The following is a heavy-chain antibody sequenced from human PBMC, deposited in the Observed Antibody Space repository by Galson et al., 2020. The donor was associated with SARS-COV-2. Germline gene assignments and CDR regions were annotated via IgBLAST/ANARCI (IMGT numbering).Heavy chain of an antibody. Sequence: SQTLSLTCAVSGYSINSDFYWGWIRQPPGKGLEWIGSVYHSASTYYNPSLKSRVTISLDTSKNQFSLKLSSVTAADTAVYYCARPSSSGYFSIWDFELWGRGTLVTVSS. CDR3: ARPSSSGYFSIWDFEL. CDR2: VYHSAST. CDR1: GYSINSDFY. V-gene: IGHV4-38-2*01. J-gene: IGHJ2*01. D-gene: IGHD3-22*01.